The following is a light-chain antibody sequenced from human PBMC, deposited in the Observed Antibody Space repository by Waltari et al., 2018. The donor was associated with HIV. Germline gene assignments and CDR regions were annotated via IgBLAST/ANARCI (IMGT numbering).Light chain of an antibody. J-gene: IGLJ3*02. CDR3: QSADSSGTWV. V-gene: IGLV3-25*03. CDR2: KDT. CDR1: ALPKQY. Sequence: SYELTPPPPVSVSPGQTARITCLGDALPKQYAYWYHQKPVQAPVLVIYKDTERPSGIPGRFSGSSSETTVTLTISGVQAEDEADYYCQSADSSGTWVFGGGTKLTVL.